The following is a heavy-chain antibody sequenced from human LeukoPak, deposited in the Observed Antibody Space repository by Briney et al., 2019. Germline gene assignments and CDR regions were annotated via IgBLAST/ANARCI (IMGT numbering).Heavy chain of an antibody. V-gene: IGHV4-34*01. Sequence: PSETLSLTCAVYGGSFSGYYWSWIRQPPGKGLEWIGEINHSGSTNYNPSLKSRVTISVDTSKNQFSLKLSSVTAADTAVYYCARFLQDSSLSYWGQGTLVTVSS. J-gene: IGHJ4*02. CDR2: INHSGST. CDR1: GGSFSGYY. D-gene: IGHD2-15*01. CDR3: ARFLQDSSLSY.